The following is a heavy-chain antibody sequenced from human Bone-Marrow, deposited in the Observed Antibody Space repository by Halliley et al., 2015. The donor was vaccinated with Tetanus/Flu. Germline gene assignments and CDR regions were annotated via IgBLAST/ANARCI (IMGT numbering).Heavy chain of an antibody. CDR3: ARGRHNDGDCFDV. Sequence: WVSYINIVGRTIYYADSVKGRFTISRDDVKNSLYLQMNSLRVEDTAIYYCARGRHNDGDCFDVWGQGTMVTVSS. CDR2: INIVGRTI. D-gene: IGHD2-21*01. V-gene: IGHV3-48*03. J-gene: IGHJ3*01.